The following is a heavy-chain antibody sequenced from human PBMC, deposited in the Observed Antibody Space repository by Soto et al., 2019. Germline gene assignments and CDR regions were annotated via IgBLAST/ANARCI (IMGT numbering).Heavy chain of an antibody. CDR3: TTPQMTYGDFRNYYYYYGMDV. CDR2: INHSGST. Sequence: SETLSLTCAVYGGSFSGYYWSWIRQPPGKGLEWIGEINHSGSTNYNPSLKSRVTISVDTSKNQFSLKLSSVTAADTAVYYCTTPQMTYGDFRNYYYYYGMDVWGQGTTVTVS. D-gene: IGHD4-17*01. V-gene: IGHV4-34*01. CDR1: GGSFSGYY. J-gene: IGHJ6*02.